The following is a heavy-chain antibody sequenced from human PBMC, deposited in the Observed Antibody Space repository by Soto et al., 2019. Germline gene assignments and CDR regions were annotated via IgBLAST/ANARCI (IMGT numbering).Heavy chain of an antibody. CDR2: IYYSGST. CDR1: GGSVSSGSYY. CDR3: ARETSAGGNAKEYFQH. V-gene: IGHV4-61*01. J-gene: IGHJ1*01. D-gene: IGHD4-4*01. Sequence: PSETLSLTCTVSGGSVSSGSYYWSWIRQPPGKGLEWIGDIYYSGSTNYNPSLKSRVTISVDTSKNQFSLKLSSVTAADTAVYYCARETSAGGNAKEYFQHWGQGTLVTVSS.